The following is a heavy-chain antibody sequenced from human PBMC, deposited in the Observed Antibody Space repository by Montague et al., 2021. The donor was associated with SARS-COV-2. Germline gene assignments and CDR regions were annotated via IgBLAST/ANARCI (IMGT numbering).Heavy chain of an antibody. V-gene: IGHV4-34*12. D-gene: IGHD2-2*02. CDR1: GGSFSGYY. CDR3: ASLTLGYGSSTSCYSDWFDP. Sequence: SETLSLTCAVYGGSFSGYYWSWIRQPPGKGLEWVGEIIHSGSTNYNPSLKSRVTISVDTSKNQFSLKLSSVTAADTAVYYCASLTLGYGSSTSCYSDWFDPWGRGTLVTVSS. J-gene: IGHJ5*02. CDR2: IIHSGST.